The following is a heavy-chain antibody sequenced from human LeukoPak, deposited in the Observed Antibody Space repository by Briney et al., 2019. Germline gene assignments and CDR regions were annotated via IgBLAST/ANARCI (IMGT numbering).Heavy chain of an antibody. J-gene: IGHJ4*02. V-gene: IGHV4-39*01. CDR1: GGSISSSSYY. CDR3: ARQGSGSSPPYFDY. D-gene: IGHD6-13*01. CDR2: IYYSGST. Sequence: PSETLSLTCTVSGGSISSSSYYWGWIRQPPGKGLEWIGSIYYSGSTYYNPSLKSRVTISVDTSKNQFSLKLSSVTAADTAVYYCARQGSGSSPPYFDYWGRGTLVTVSS.